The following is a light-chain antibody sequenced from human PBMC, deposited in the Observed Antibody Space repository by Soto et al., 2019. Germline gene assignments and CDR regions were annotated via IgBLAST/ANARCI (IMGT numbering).Light chain of an antibody. J-gene: IGLJ1*01. CDR3: CSYAGISTFDV. CDR1: SSDVGSNNL. V-gene: IGLV2-23*02. CDR2: EVS. Sequence: QSALTQPASVSGSPGESITISCTGTSSDVGSNNLVSWYQQHPGKAPKLMIYEVSKRPSGVSDRFSGSKSGNTASLTISGLQPEDEADYYCCSYAGISTFDVFGTGTKLTVL.